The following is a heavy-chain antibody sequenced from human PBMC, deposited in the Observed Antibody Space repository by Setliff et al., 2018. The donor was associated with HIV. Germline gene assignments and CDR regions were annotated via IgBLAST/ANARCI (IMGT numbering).Heavy chain of an antibody. CDR2: ISVSGFNI. CDR3: ARVRARYSSGWSFDY. CDR1: GFTFSTYS. J-gene: IGHJ4*02. D-gene: IGHD6-25*01. V-gene: IGHV3-21*01. Sequence: LRLSCAASGFTFSTYSMNWVRLAPGRGLEWISSISVSGFNIYYADSVKGRFFVSRDDAKNSLFLQMNSLKAEDTAVYFCARVRARYSSGWSFDYWGQGTPVTVSS.